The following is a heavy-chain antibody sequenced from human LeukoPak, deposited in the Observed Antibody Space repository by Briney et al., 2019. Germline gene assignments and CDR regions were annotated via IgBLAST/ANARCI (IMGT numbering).Heavy chain of an antibody. Sequence: ASVKVSCKASGYTFTSHDINWVRQATGQGLEWMGWMNPNSGNTGYAQKFQGRVTMTRNTSISTAYMELSSLRSEDTAVYYCARGRIAAAGRHIGGYWGQGTLVTVSS. D-gene: IGHD6-13*01. CDR1: GYTFTSHD. J-gene: IGHJ4*02. CDR3: ARGRIAAAGRHIGGY. V-gene: IGHV1-8*01. CDR2: MNPNSGNT.